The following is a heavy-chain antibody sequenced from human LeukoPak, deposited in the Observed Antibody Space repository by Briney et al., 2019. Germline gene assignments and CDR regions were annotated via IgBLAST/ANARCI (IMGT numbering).Heavy chain of an antibody. V-gene: IGHV1-69*13. CDR3: ARDTRNTIFGVVTPNWFDP. J-gene: IGHJ5*02. CDR1: GGTFSSYA. D-gene: IGHD3-3*01. CDR2: IIPIFGTS. Sequence: SVKVSCKASGGTFSSYAISWVRQAPGQGLEWMGGIIPIFGTSNNEQNVQGRVTITADATTGNDYMELRSLRSEDTAVYSCARDTRNTIFGVVTPNWFDPWGQGTLVTVSS.